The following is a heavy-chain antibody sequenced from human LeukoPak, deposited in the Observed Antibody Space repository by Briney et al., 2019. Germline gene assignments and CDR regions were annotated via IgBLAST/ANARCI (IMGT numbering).Heavy chain of an antibody. D-gene: IGHD3-10*01. J-gene: IGHJ3*02. CDR3: AREPWEMYGSGSYYNGDAFDI. CDR2: IYTSGST. V-gene: IGHV4-61*02. CDR1: GGSISSGSYY. Sequence: SETLSLTCTVSGGSISSGSYYWSWIRQPAGKGLEWIGRIYTSGSTNYNPSLKSRVPISVDTSKNQFSLAVSSVTAADTAVYYCAREPWEMYGSGSYYNGDAFDIWGQGTMVTVSS.